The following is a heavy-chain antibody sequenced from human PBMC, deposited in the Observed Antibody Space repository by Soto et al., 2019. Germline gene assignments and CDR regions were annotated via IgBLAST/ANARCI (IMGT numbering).Heavy chain of an antibody. Sequence: SETLSLTCTVSGGSISSYYWSWIRQPPGKGLEWIGYIYYSGSTNYNPSLKSRVTISVDTSKNQFSLKLSSVTAADTAVYYCARDNGIAVAGAYYYYYGMDVWGQGTTVTVSS. CDR1: GGSISSYY. J-gene: IGHJ6*02. CDR3: ARDNGIAVAGAYYYYYGMDV. D-gene: IGHD6-19*01. V-gene: IGHV4-59*01. CDR2: IYYSGST.